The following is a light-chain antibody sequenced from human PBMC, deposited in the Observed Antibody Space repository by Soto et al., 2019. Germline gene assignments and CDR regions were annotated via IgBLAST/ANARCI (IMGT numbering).Light chain of an antibody. Sequence: EIVLTQSPGTLSLSPGERATLSCRASQSISSTYLAWYQQKPGQAPRLLMYGASSRATGIPDRFSGSGSGTDFTLTISRLEPEDFAVYYCQQYGSSRFTFGPGTELDIK. CDR2: GAS. CDR3: QQYGSSRFT. J-gene: IGKJ3*01. CDR1: QSISSTY. V-gene: IGKV3-20*01.